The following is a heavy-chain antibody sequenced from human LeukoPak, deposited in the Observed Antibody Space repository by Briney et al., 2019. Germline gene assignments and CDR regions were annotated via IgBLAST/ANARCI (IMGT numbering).Heavy chain of an antibody. J-gene: IGHJ4*02. V-gene: IGHV4-39*01. CDR2: IHHSGNT. Sequence: PSETLSLTCTVSGGSISISSSYWGWIRQPPGKGLEWIGSIHHSGNTYYNPSLKSRVIISVDTSKNQFSLKVTSVTAADTAVYYCAGTRPLFYWGQGTLVTVSS. CDR1: GGSISISSSY. D-gene: IGHD3-10*01. CDR3: AGTRPLFY.